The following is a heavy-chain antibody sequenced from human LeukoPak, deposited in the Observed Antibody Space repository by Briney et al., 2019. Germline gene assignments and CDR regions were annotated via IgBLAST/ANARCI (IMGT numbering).Heavy chain of an antibody. CDR3: ARHPDRVQLWPYFDY. J-gene: IGHJ4*02. Sequence: SETLSLTCTVSGGSVSSSSYYWGWIRQPPGKGLEWIGSIYYSGSTYYNPSLKSRVTISVDTSKNQFSLKLSSVTAADTAVYYCARHPDRVQLWPYFDYWGQGTLVTVSS. V-gene: IGHV4-39*01. D-gene: IGHD5-18*01. CDR1: GGSVSSSSYY. CDR2: IYYSGST.